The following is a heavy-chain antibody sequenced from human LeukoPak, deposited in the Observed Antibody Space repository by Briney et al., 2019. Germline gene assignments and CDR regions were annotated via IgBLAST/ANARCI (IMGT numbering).Heavy chain of an antibody. J-gene: IGHJ4*02. CDR2: ISYDGSNK. V-gene: IGHV3-30*03. CDR1: GFTFSSYS. D-gene: IGHD3-22*01. Sequence: PGGSLRLSCAASGFTFSSYSMNWVRQAPGKGLEWVAVISYDGSNKYYADSVKGRFTISRDNSKNTLYLQTNSLRSEDTAVYYCSRGQFRLGQYDSSAFDYWGQGTLVTVSS. CDR3: SRGQFRLGQYDSSAFDY.